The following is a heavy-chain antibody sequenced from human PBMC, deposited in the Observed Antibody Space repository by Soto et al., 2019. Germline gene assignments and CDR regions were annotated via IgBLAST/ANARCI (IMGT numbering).Heavy chain of an antibody. Sequence: SVKVSCKASGGTFSSYAISWVRQAPGQGLEWMGGIIPIFGTANYAQKFQGRVTITADESTSTAYMELSSLRSEDTAVYYCARDKYGLHDYYYYGMDVWGQGTTVTVSS. CDR1: GGTFSSYA. D-gene: IGHD5-12*01. J-gene: IGHJ6*02. CDR3: ARDKYGLHDYYYYGMDV. CDR2: IIPIFGTA. V-gene: IGHV1-69*13.